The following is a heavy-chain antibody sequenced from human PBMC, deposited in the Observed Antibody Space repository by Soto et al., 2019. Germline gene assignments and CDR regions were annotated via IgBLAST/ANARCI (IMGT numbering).Heavy chain of an antibody. V-gene: IGHV1-18*01. CDR2: ISAYNGNT. J-gene: IGHJ4*02. Sequence: QVQQVQSGAEVKKPGASVKVSCKASGYTFTSYGISWVRQAPGQGLEWMGWISAYNGNTNYAQKLQGRVTMTTDTSTSTAHMELRSLRSDDTVVYYCARADRNVVVTASIYWGQGTLVTVSS. D-gene: IGHD2-21*02. CDR3: ARADRNVVVTASIY. CDR1: GYTFTSYG.